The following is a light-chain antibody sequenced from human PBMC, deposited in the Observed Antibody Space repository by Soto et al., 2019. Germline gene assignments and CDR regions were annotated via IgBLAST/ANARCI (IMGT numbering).Light chain of an antibody. J-gene: IGLJ1*01. CDR1: SKNIGDNH. CDR3: GTWDDSLVSYV. Sequence: QSVLTQPPSVSAAPGQRVTVSCSGTSKNIGDNHASWYQHVPGMAPKLVVYDNDRRPSELPGRFSGSKSGTSATLVITGLQTGDEADYYCGTWDDSLVSYVFGTGTKVTVL. V-gene: IGLV1-51*01. CDR2: DND.